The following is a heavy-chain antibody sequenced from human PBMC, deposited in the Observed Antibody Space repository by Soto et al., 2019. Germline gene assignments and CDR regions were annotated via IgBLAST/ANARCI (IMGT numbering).Heavy chain of an antibody. J-gene: IGHJ4*02. CDR3: ARGHDYGDYVGLGGVDFDY. Sequence: NPSETLSLTCTVSGGSISSGDYYWSWIRQPPGRGLEWIGYIYYSGSTYYNPSLKSRVTISVDTSKNQFSLKLSSVTAADTAVYYCARGHDYGDYVGLGGVDFDYWGQGTLVTVSS. D-gene: IGHD4-17*01. V-gene: IGHV4-30-4*01. CDR1: GGSISSGDYY. CDR2: IYYSGST.